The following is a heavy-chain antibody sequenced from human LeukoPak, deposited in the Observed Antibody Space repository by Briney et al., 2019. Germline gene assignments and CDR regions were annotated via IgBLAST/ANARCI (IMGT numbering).Heavy chain of an antibody. V-gene: IGHV4-34*09. CDR1: GGSFSGYY. CDR2: IYYSGST. J-gene: IGHJ4*02. D-gene: IGHD3-10*01. CDR3: ARVPRTYYYGSPHDY. Sequence: SETLSLTCAVYGGSFSGYYWSWIRQPPGKGLEWIGYIYYSGSTYYNPSLKSRVTISVDTSKNQFSLKLSSVTAADTAVYYCARVPRTYYYGSPHDYWGQGTLVTVSS.